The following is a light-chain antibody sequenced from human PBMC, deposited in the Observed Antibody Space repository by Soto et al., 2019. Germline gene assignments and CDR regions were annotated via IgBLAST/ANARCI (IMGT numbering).Light chain of an antibody. Sequence: IVLTQSPGTLSLSPWERATLSCRASQSVGSSLAWYQQKPGQAPRLLIYGASSRATVIPDRFSGSGSGTDFTLTISRLEPEDFAVYYCQQYGSSSRTFGQGTKVDIK. CDR1: QSVGSS. V-gene: IGKV3-20*01. CDR3: QQYGSSSRT. CDR2: GAS. J-gene: IGKJ1*01.